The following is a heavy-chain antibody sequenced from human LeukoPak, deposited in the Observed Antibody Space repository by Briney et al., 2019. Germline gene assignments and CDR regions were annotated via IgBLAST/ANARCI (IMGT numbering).Heavy chain of an antibody. Sequence: RIYTSGSTNYNPSLKSRVTMSVDTSKNQFSLKLSSVTAADTAVYYCARDAVRTGYAFDIWGQGTMVTVSS. V-gene: IGHV4-4*07. D-gene: IGHD1-1*01. CDR2: IYTSGST. J-gene: IGHJ3*02. CDR3: ARDAVRTGYAFDI.